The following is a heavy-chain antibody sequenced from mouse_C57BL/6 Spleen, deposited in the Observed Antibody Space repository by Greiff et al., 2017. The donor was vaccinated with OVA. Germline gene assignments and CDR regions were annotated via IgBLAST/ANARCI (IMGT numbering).Heavy chain of an antibody. CDR1: GYTFTSYW. J-gene: IGHJ2*01. CDR3: ARTGD. D-gene: IGHD4-1*01. CDR2: IYPGSGST. Sequence: QVQLQQPGAELVKPGASVKMSCKASGYTFTSYWITWVKQRPGQGLEWIGDIYPGSGSTKYNEKFKSKATLTLDTSSSTAYMQLSSLTSEDSAVYYCARTGDWGQGTTLSVSA. V-gene: IGHV1-55*01.